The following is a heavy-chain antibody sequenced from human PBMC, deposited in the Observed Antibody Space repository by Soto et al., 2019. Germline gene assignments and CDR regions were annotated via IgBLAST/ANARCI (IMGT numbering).Heavy chain of an antibody. J-gene: IGHJ6*03. CDR2: IYSGGST. CDR3: ARRGRRTTGYYYYMDV. V-gene: IGHV3-66*01. D-gene: IGHD3-10*01. CDR1: VFTVSSNY. Sequence: GGSLRLSCAASVFTVSSNYMSWVRQAPGKGLEWVSVIYSGGSTYYADSVKGRFTISRDNSKNTLYLQMNGLRAEDTAVYYCARRGRRTTGYYYYMDVWGKGTTVTVSS.